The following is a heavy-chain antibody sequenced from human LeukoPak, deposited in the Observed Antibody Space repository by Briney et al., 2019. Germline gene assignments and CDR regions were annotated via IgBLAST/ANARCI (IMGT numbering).Heavy chain of an antibody. V-gene: IGHV3-7*01. CDR2: IKQDGNEI. J-gene: IGHJ3*01. CDR3: ARDSKWAATIDAFDV. D-gene: IGHD5-12*01. Sequence: GGSLRLSCVASGFTLSSFWMSWVRQAPGGGLEWVANIKQDGNEIHYEDSVKGRFTISRDNTKNSLYLQMTSLRAEDTAVYYCARDSKWAATIDAFDVWGQGTVVTVCS. CDR1: GFTLSSFW.